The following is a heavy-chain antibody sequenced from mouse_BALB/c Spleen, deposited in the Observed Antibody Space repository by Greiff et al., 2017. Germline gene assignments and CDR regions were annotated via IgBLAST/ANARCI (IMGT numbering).Heavy chain of an antibody. CDR3: ARDEDGNYFAY. Sequence: DVKLVESGGGLVKPGGSLKLSCAASGFTFSDYYMYWVRQTPEKRLEWVATISDGGSYTYYPDSVKGRFTISRDNAKNNLYLQMSSLKSEDTAMYYCARDEDGNYFAYWGQGTLVTVSA. CDR1: GFTFSDYY. J-gene: IGHJ3*01. D-gene: IGHD2-1*01. V-gene: IGHV5-4*02. CDR2: ISDGGSYT.